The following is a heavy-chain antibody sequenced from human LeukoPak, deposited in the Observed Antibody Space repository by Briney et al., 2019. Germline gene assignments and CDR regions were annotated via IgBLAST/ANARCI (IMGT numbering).Heavy chain of an antibody. J-gene: IGHJ4*02. CDR3: ARVSRGPHPYYYDSSGYMDY. CDR1: GFTVSSNY. V-gene: IGHV3-53*01. CDR2: IYSGGST. Sequence: GGSLRLSCAASGFTVSSNYMSWVRQAPGKGLEWVSVIYSGGSTYYADSVKGRFTISRDNSKNTLYLQMNSLRAEDTAVYYCARVSRGPHPYYYDSSGYMDYWGQGALVTVSS. D-gene: IGHD3-22*01.